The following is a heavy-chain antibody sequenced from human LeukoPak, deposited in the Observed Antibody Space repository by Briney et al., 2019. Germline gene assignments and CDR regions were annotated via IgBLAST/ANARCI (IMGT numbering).Heavy chain of an antibody. J-gene: IGHJ5*02. V-gene: IGHV1-2*02. Sequence: ASVKAPRKASGYIFTGYYLHWVRQAPGQGLEWMGWIHPDSGGTKYAQKFQGRVTMTRDTSISTAYMELSRLTSDDTAVYYCARDPSGSWFDPWGQGTLVTVSS. CDR2: IHPDSGGT. D-gene: IGHD3-10*01. CDR3: ARDPSGSWFDP. CDR1: GYIFTGYY.